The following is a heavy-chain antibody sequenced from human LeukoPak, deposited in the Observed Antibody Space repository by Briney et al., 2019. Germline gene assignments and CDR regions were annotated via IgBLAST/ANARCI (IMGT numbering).Heavy chain of an antibody. CDR1: GYTFTGNY. CDR2: VDPNSGGT. D-gene: IGHD3-3*01. J-gene: IGHJ4*02. V-gene: IGHV1-2*02. CDR3: ARDRSGYCDY. Sequence: ASVKVSCKASGYTFTGNYIHWMRLAPGRGLEWMGWVDPNSGGTKYAQKFQGRVTMTRDTSISTAYMELSRLKSDDTAVYLCARDRSGYCDYWGQGTQVTVSS.